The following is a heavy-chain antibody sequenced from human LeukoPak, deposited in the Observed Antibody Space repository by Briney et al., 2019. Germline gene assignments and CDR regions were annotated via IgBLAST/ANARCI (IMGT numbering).Heavy chain of an antibody. J-gene: IGHJ4*02. D-gene: IGHD5-24*01. CDR2: IYSGGST. CDR3: ARQGWRLDAHDY. Sequence: GGSLRLSCAASGFTVSSNYMSWVRQAPGRGLEWVSVIYSGGSTYYADSVKGRFTISRDNSKNMLYLQMNSLRAEDTAVYYCARQGWRLDAHDYWGQGTLVTVSS. V-gene: IGHV3-53*01. CDR1: GFTVSSNY.